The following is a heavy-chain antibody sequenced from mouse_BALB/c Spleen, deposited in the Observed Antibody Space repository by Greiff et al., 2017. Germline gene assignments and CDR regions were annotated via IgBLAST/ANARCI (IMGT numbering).Heavy chain of an antibody. Sequence: EVHLVESGGGLVKPGGSLKLSCAASGFTFSSYAMSWVRQTPEKRLEWVASISSGGSTYYPDSVKGRFTISRDNARNILYLQMSSLRSEDTAMYYCARYDYDGAWFAYWGQGTLVTVSA. CDR2: ISSGGST. V-gene: IGHV5-6-5*01. J-gene: IGHJ3*01. CDR3: ARYDYDGAWFAY. CDR1: GFTFSSYA. D-gene: IGHD2-4*01.